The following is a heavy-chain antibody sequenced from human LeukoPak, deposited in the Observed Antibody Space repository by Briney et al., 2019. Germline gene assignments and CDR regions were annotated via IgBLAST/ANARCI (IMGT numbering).Heavy chain of an antibody. Sequence: GASVKVSCKASGGTFISYAISWVRQAPGQGLEWMGGIIPIFGTANYAQKFQGRVTITADKSTSTAYMELSSLRSEDTAVYYCARGVLRYFDWLLNDAFDIWGQGTMVTVSS. CDR3: ARGVLRYFDWLLNDAFDI. CDR1: GGTFISYA. J-gene: IGHJ3*02. D-gene: IGHD3-9*01. CDR2: IIPIFGTA. V-gene: IGHV1-69*06.